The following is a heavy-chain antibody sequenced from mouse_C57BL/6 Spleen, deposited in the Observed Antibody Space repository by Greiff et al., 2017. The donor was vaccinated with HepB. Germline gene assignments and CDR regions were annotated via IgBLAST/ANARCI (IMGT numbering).Heavy chain of an antibody. V-gene: IGHV10-1*01. J-gene: IGHJ4*01. CDR3: VRHYYYGSSYGYAMDY. D-gene: IGHD1-1*01. Sequence: DVKLVESGGGLVQPKGSLKLSCAASGFSFNTYAMNWVRPAPGKGLEWVARIRSKSNNYATYYADSVKDRFTISRDDSESMLYLQMNNLKTEDTAMYYCVRHYYYGSSYGYAMDYWGQGTSVTVSS. CDR2: IRSKSNNYAT. CDR1: GFSFNTYA.